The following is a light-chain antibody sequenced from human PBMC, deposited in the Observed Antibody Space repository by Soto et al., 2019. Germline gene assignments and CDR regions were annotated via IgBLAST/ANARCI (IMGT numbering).Light chain of an antibody. CDR2: GAS. CDR1: QSVSNNY. CDR3: QQYISSPLT. V-gene: IGKV3-20*01. Sequence: EIVLTQSPGTLSLSPGESATLSCSASQSVSNNYLAWYQQKPGQAPRLVIDGASSRGTGIPDRFSASGSGTDFTLTISRLEPEDFAVYYCQQYISSPLTFGQGTKVDIK. J-gene: IGKJ1*01.